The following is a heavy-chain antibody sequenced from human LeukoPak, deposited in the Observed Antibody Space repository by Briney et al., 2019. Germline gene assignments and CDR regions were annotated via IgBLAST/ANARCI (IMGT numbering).Heavy chain of an antibody. J-gene: IGHJ4*02. CDR1: GFTFSSYW. D-gene: IGHD2-15*01. CDR3: ARDEMGDIVVVVAATPLDY. Sequence: GGSLRLSCAASGFTFSSYWMTWVRQAPGKGLEWVANMNLDGSEKYYVDSVKGRFIISRDNSKNTLYLQMNSLRAEDTAVYYCARDEMGDIVVVVAATPLDYWGQGTLVTVSS. V-gene: IGHV3-7*01. CDR2: MNLDGSEK.